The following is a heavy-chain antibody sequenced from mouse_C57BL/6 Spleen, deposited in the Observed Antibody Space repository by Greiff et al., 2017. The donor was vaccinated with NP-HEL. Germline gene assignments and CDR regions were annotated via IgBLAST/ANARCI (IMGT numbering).Heavy chain of an antibody. D-gene: IGHD1-1*01. CDR3: ARLLTTVVATGYFDV. V-gene: IGHV1-62-2*01. CDR2: FYPGSGSI. CDR1: GYTFTEYT. J-gene: IGHJ1*03. Sequence: VQLVESGAELVKPGASVKLSCKASGYTFTEYTIHWVKQRSGQGLEWIGWFYPGSGSIKYNEKFKDKATLTADKSSSTVYMELSRLTSEDSAVYFCARLLTTVVATGYFDVWGTGTTVTVSS.